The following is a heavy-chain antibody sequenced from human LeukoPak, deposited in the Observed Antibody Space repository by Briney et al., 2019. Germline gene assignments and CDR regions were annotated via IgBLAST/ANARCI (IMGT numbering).Heavy chain of an antibody. V-gene: IGHV1-69*04. CDR2: IIPILGIA. Sequence: SVKVSCKASGGTFSSYAISWVRQAPGQGLEWMGRIIPILGIANYAQKFQGRVTITADKSTSTAYMELSSLRSEDTAVYYCGYGSGSYQNLYYYGMDVWGQGTTVTVSS. CDR3: GYGSGSYQNLYYYGMDV. CDR1: GGTFSSYA. D-gene: IGHD3-10*01. J-gene: IGHJ6*02.